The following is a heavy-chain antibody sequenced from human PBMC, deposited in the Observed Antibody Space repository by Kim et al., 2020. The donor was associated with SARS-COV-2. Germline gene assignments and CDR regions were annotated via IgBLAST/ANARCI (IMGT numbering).Heavy chain of an antibody. CDR2: ISSSRSYI. Sequence: GGSLRLSCAASGFTFSSYSMNWVRQAPGKGLEWVSSISSSRSYIYYADSVKGGFIISRDNAKNSLHLQMNSLRAENTAVYYCARTGRITMIVVVEGGAF. V-gene: IGHV3-21*01. D-gene: IGHD3-22*01. J-gene: IGHJ3*01. CDR1: GFTFSSYS. CDR3: ARTGRITMIVVVEGGAF.